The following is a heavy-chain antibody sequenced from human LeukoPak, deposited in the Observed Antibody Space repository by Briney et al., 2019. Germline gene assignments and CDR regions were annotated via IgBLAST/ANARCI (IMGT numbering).Heavy chain of an antibody. CDR3: AKGLSSGWNLKGSDY. D-gene: IGHD6-19*01. J-gene: IGHJ4*02. CDR2: ISGSGGTT. Sequence: SGRSLRLSCAASGFTFSSYAMSWVRQAPGKGLEWVSSISGSGGTTYYAESVKGRFTISRDNSKNTLYLQMNRLRAEETAVYYCAKGLSSGWNLKGSDYWGQGTLVIVSS. V-gene: IGHV3-23*01. CDR1: GFTFSSYA.